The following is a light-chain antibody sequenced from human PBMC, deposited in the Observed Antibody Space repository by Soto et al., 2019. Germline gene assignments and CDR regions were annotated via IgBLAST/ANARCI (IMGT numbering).Light chain of an antibody. Sequence: QSVLTQPPSVSGDPGQRVTISCTGSSSNIGAGYAVHWYQQLPGTAPKLLIYGNNNRPSGVPDRFSGSKSGTSASLAITGLQAEDEADYYCQSHDSSLNGYVIGTGTKLTVL. CDR3: QSHDSSLNGYV. CDR1: SSNIGAGYA. V-gene: IGLV1-40*01. CDR2: GNN. J-gene: IGLJ1*01.